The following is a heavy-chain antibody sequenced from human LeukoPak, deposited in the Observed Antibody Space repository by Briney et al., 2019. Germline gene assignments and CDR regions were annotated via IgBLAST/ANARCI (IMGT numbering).Heavy chain of an antibody. CDR1: GFSLRTYA. V-gene: IGHV3-23*01. CDR2: IGGSDDTT. CDR3: AKGLVVNDNYFDN. J-gene: IGHJ4*02. D-gene: IGHD2-15*01. Sequence: GGSLRLACAASGFSLRTYAMNWVRQVPEKGLEWVSSIGGSDDTTYYADSVKGRSTISSDFSTNTVSLQMNSLRAEDTAVYFCAKGLVVNDNYFDNWGQGTLVTVSS.